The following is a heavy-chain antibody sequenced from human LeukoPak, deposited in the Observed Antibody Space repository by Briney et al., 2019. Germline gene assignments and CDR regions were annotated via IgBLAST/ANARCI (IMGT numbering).Heavy chain of an antibody. CDR3: ARDPFRTVTTYYYGMDV. CDR2: INPNSGGT. V-gene: IGHV1-2*02. D-gene: IGHD4-17*01. CDR1: GYTFTGYY. Sequence: ASVKVSCKASGYTFTGYYMHWVRQAPGQGLEWMGWINPNSGGTNYAQKFQGRVTMTRDTSISTAYMELSRLRSDDTAVYYCARDPFRTVTTYYYGMDVWGQGTTVTVSS. J-gene: IGHJ6*02.